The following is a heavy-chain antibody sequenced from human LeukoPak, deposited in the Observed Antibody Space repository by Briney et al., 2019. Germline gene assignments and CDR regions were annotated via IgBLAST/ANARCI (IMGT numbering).Heavy chain of an antibody. D-gene: IGHD6-13*01. Sequence: PGGSLRLSCAASGFTFSSYGMHWVRQAPGKGLEWVAVISYDGSNKYYADSVKGRFTISRDNSKNTLYLQMNSLRAEDTAVYYRARLSHSSSWYYFDYWGQGTLVTVSS. J-gene: IGHJ4*02. V-gene: IGHV3-30*03. CDR2: ISYDGSNK. CDR1: GFTFSSYG. CDR3: ARLSHSSSWYYFDY.